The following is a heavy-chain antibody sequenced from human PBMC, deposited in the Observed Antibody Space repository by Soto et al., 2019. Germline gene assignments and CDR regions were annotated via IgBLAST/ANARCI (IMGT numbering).Heavy chain of an antibody. CDR3: ARGPTLDDFWSGYFLYYYYGMDV. J-gene: IGHJ6*02. CDR1: GFTFSSYG. V-gene: IGHV3-33*01. Sequence: PGGSLRLSCAASGFTFSSYGMHWVRQAPGKGLEWVAVIWYDGSNKYYADSVKGRFTISRDNSKNTLYLQMNSLRAEDTAVYYCARGPTLDDFWSGYFLYYYYGMDVWGQGTTVTVSS. CDR2: IWYDGSNK. D-gene: IGHD3-3*01.